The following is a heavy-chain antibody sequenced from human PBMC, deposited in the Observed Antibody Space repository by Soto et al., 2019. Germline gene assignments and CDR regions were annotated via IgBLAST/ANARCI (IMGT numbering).Heavy chain of an antibody. CDR2: IYESGYT. Sequence: PSETLSLTCTVSGASVSSGAYYWGWVRQRPGRGLEWIGYIYESGYTYYNTSLKSRLTISLDRSNNQFSLGLTSVTAADTAVYYCVRALRHTAMVSPWFDPWGQGTLGTLSS. CDR1: GASVSSGAYY. V-gene: IGHV4-31*03. CDR3: VRALRHTAMVSPWFDP. J-gene: IGHJ5*02. D-gene: IGHD5-18*01.